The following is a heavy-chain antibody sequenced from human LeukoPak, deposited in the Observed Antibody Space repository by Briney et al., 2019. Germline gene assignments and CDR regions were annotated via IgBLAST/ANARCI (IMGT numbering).Heavy chain of an antibody. Sequence: PGGSLRLSCAASGFTFSSYWMNWVRQAPGKGLEWVSRINTDGSSTIYADSVKGRFIISRDNAKNTLYLQMNGLRAEDTAVYYCASDTPYGEFDYWGQGTLDTVSS. D-gene: IGHD3-10*01. CDR3: ASDTPYGEFDY. CDR1: GFTFSSYW. V-gene: IGHV3-74*01. CDR2: INTDGSST. J-gene: IGHJ4*02.